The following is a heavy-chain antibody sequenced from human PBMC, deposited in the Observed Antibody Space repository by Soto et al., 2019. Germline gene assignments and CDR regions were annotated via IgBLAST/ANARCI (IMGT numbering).Heavy chain of an antibody. CDR3: VGGSGWLPDF. J-gene: IGHJ4*02. D-gene: IGHD6-19*01. CDR2: IKQDGSEQ. Sequence: EVQLVESGGGLVQPGGSLRLSCAASGFFFSSYWMNWVRQAPGKGMEWVANIKQDGSEQFYVDSVKGRFTITRDNAKNSLYLQMDSVTDDDMAVYYCVGGSGWLPDFWGQGTLVSVSS. V-gene: IGHV3-7*04. CDR1: GFFFSSYW.